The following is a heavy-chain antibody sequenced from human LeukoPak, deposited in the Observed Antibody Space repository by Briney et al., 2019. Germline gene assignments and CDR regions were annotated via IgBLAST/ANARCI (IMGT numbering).Heavy chain of an antibody. Sequence: ASVKVSCKASGYTFTGYYMHWVRQAPGQGLEWMGWINPNSGGTNYAQKFQGRVTMTRDTSISTAYMELSRLRSDDTAVYYCARDCRGVVVPAAGFDPWGQGTLVTVSS. CDR1: GYTFTGYY. V-gene: IGHV1-2*02. CDR2: INPNSGGT. CDR3: ARDCRGVVVPAAGFDP. J-gene: IGHJ5*02. D-gene: IGHD2-2*01.